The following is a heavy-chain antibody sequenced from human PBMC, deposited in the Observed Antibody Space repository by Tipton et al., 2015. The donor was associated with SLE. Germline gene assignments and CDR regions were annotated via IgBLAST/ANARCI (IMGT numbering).Heavy chain of an antibody. J-gene: IGHJ1*01. D-gene: IGHD2-15*01. CDR2: IYTSGAT. CDR1: GVSISSSY. CDR3: MSLCDGGRCYA. V-gene: IGHV4-4*07. Sequence: TLSLTCNVSGVSISSSYWSWIRQPAGKGLEWIGRIYTSGATDDNPSLKSRVTISIDWSTNQFSLKLTSVTAADTAVYYCMSLCDGGRCYAWGQGMLVTVSS.